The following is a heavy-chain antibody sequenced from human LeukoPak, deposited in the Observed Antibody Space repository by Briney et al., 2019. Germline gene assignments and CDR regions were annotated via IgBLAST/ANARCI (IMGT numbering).Heavy chain of an antibody. V-gene: IGHV4-30-2*01. CDR3: ARDPRDSSSSAGDWFDP. CDR1: GGSISSGGYY. D-gene: IGHD6-6*01. Sequence: PSETLSLTCTVSGGSISSGGYYWSWIRQPPGKGLEWIGYIYHSGSTYYNPSLKSRVTISVDRSKNQFSLKLSSVTAADTAVYYCARDPRDSSSSAGDWFDPWGQGTLVTVSS. CDR2: IYHSGST. J-gene: IGHJ5*02.